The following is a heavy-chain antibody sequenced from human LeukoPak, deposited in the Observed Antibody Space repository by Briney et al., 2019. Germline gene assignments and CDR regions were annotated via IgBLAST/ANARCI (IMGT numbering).Heavy chain of an antibody. Sequence: ASVTVSCKASGYTFTGYYMHWVRQAPGQGLEWMGWINPNSGGTNYAQKFQGRVTMTRDTSISTAYMELSRLRSDDTAVYYCARGRGGNIVVVPAATYFDYWGQGTLVTVSS. J-gene: IGHJ4*02. CDR2: INPNSGGT. D-gene: IGHD2-2*01. V-gene: IGHV1-2*02. CDR3: ARGRGGNIVVVPAATYFDY. CDR1: GYTFTGYY.